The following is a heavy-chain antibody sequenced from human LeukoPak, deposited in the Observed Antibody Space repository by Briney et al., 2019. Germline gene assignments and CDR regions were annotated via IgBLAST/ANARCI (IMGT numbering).Heavy chain of an antibody. CDR1: GYTFTGYY. CDR2: MNPNSGNT. CDR3: ARGDLHSNWFDP. V-gene: IGHV1-8*02. J-gene: IGHJ5*02. Sequence: ASVKVSCKASGYTFTGYYMHWVREAPGQGLEWMGWMNPNSGNTGYAQKFQGRVTMTRNTSISTAYMELSSLRSEDTAVYYCARGDLHSNWFDPWGQGTLVIVSS. D-gene: IGHD4-11*01.